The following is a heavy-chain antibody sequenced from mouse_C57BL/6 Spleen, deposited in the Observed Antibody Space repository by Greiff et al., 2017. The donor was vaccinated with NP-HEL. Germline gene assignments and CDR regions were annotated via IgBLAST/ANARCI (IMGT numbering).Heavy chain of an antibody. J-gene: IGHJ4*01. V-gene: IGHV1-55*01. CDR2: IYPGSGST. Sequence: QVQLQQPGAELVKPGASVKMSCKASGYTFTSYWITWVKQRPGQGLEWIGDIYPGSGSTNYNEKFKSKATLTVDTSSSTAYMQLSSLTSEDSAVYYCARYDYGSSYDYAMDYWGQGTSVTVSS. CDR1: GYTFTSYW. D-gene: IGHD1-1*01. CDR3: ARYDYGSSYDYAMDY.